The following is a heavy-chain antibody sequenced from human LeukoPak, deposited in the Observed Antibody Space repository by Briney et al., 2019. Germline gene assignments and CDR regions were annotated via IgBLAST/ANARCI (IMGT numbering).Heavy chain of an antibody. CDR2: ICYNGST. CDR1: GGSISNYY. J-gene: IGHJ6*03. Sequence: TSETLSLTCTVSGGSISNYYWSWIRQPPGKRLEWLGYICYNGSTNYNPSLKSRVTISVDTSKNQFSLKLSSVTAADTAVYYCARERDGYNYYYYYMDVWGKGTTVTVSS. V-gene: IGHV4-59*01. CDR3: ARERDGYNYYYYYMDV. D-gene: IGHD5-24*01.